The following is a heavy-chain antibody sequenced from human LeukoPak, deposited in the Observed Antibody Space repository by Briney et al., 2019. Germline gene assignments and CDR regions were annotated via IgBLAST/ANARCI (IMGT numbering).Heavy chain of an antibody. Sequence: QPGGSLRLSCAASGFTFSSYAMTWVRQAPGKGLEWVSAIFGSGGSTYYADSVKGRFTISRDNSKNTLYLQMNSLRAEDTAVYYCARDPSAGYCDYWGQGTLVTVSS. D-gene: IGHD3-9*01. V-gene: IGHV3-23*01. CDR3: ARDPSAGYCDY. CDR1: GFTFSSYA. J-gene: IGHJ4*02. CDR2: IFGSGGST.